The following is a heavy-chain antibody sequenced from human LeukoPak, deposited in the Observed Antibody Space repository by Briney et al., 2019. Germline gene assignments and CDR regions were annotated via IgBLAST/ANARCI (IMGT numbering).Heavy chain of an antibody. CDR3: AKEYTGSFSPFPSYFDS. Sequence: PGGSVRLSCAASGFIFSSHGMNWVRQAPGKGLEWVSAISASGGSTYYADSVKGRFTISRDNSKNTLYLQMNSLRAEDTAVYYCAKEYTGSFSPFPSYFDSWGQGTLVTVSS. CDR2: ISASGGST. V-gene: IGHV3-23*01. CDR1: GFIFSSHG. J-gene: IGHJ4*02. D-gene: IGHD1-26*01.